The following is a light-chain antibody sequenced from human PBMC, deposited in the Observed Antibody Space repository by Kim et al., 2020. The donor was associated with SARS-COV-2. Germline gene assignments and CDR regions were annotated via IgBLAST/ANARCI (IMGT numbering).Light chain of an antibody. Sequence: QSVLTQPPSASGTPGQRVTISCSGSSSNIGRNYVYWYQQLPGTAPKLLIYRNNPRPSGVPDRFSGFKSGTSASLAISGLRSEDEADYYCAAWDDSLSGRVFGGGTQLTVL. CDR2: RNN. J-gene: IGLJ2*01. CDR3: AAWDDSLSGRV. CDR1: SSNIGRNY. V-gene: IGLV1-47*01.